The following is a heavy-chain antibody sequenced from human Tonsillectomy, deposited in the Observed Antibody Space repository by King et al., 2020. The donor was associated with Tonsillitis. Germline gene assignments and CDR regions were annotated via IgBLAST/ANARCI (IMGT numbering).Heavy chain of an antibody. Sequence: VQLVESGGGVVQPGTSLRLSCAASGFIFSSYGMHWVRQAPGKGLEWVALIWYDGSNKYYADSVKGRFTISRDTSKNTLYLQMNSLRAEDTAVYYCARGRYNWNWAGDYWGQGTLVTVSS. CDR2: IWYDGSNK. CDR3: ARGRYNWNWAGDY. D-gene: IGHD1-7*01. CDR1: GFIFSSYG. J-gene: IGHJ4*02. V-gene: IGHV3-33*08.